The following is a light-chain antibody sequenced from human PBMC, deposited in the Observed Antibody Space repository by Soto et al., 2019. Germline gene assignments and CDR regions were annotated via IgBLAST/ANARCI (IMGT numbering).Light chain of an antibody. CDR2: GAS. Sequence: EIVMTQSPATLSVSPGERATLSCRASQSVSSNLAWYQQKPGQAPRLLIYGASTRATGIPARFSGSGSGTAFNLTISSLQSEDFAVYYCQKYNNWPLTFGGGTKVDIK. CDR1: QSVSSN. CDR3: QKYNNWPLT. J-gene: IGKJ4*01. V-gene: IGKV3-15*01.